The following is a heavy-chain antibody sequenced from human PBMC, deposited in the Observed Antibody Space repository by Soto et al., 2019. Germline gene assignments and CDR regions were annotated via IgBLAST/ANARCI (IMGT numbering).Heavy chain of an antibody. Sequence: NPSEPLSLTCTVSGGSVSSVSYYWSWIRQPPGKGLEWIGYMYYSGSTNYNPSLKSRVTISVDPSKNQFSLKLSSVTAADTAVYYCARSLPARGEIWNFDSLGQGPLVT. CDR3: ARSLPARGEIWNFDS. J-gene: IGHJ4*02. D-gene: IGHD3-16*01. CDR1: GGSVSSVSYY. V-gene: IGHV4-61*01. CDR2: MYYSGST.